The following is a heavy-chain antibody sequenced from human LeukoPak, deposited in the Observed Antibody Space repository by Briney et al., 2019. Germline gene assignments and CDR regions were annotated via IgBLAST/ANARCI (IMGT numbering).Heavy chain of an antibody. CDR1: GFTFRSYG. V-gene: IGHV3-30*02. CDR2: IWYDGSNK. D-gene: IGHD4-17*01. CDR3: AKDGSDGDYLCTDV. Sequence: GGSLRLSCAASGFTFRSYGMHWVRQAPGKGLEWVAVIWYDGSNKYYADSVKGRFTISRDNSKNTLYLQMNSLRAEDTAVYYCAKDGSDGDYLCTDVWGKGTTVTVSS. J-gene: IGHJ6*04.